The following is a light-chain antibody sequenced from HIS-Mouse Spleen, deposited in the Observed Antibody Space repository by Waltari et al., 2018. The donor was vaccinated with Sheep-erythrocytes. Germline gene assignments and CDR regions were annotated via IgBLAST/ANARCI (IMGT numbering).Light chain of an antibody. J-gene: IGKJ2*02. CDR1: QSVSSN. CDR2: GAS. Sequence: EIVMTQSPATLSVSPGERATLSCRASQSVSSNLAWYQQKPGQAPRLLIYGASTRATGIPTKFNRSLSETDFTLTISSMQSEAFAVYYYQQYNNWPPGTFGQITNLEIQ. V-gene: IGKV3-15*01. CDR3: QQYNNWPPGT.